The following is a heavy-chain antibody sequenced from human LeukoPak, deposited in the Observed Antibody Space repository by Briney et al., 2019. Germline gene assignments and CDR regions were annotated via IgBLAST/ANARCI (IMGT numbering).Heavy chain of an antibody. V-gene: IGHV4-59*01. CDR1: GGSISSYY. CDR3: ASSDGLPARSDSSYDVFDY. D-gene: IGHD5-12*01. J-gene: IGHJ4*02. CDR2: IYYSGST. Sequence: SETLSLTCTVSGGSISSYYWSWIRQPPGKGLEWIGYIYYSGSTNYNPSLKSRVTISVDTSKNQFSLKLSSVTAADTALYYCASSDGLPARSDSSYDVFDYWGQGTLVTVSS.